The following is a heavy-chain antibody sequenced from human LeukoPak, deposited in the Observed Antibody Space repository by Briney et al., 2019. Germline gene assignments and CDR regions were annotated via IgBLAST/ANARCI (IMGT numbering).Heavy chain of an antibody. CDR1: GGSFSGYY. D-gene: IGHD6-19*01. J-gene: IGHJ3*02. Sequence: PSETLSLTCAVYGGSFSGYYWSWIRQPPGKGLEWIGEINHSGSTNYNPSLKSRVTISVDTSKNQFSLKLSSVTAADTAVYYCARTRSGGYDAFDIWGQGTMVTVSS. V-gene: IGHV4-34*01. CDR3: ARTRSGGYDAFDI. CDR2: INHSGST.